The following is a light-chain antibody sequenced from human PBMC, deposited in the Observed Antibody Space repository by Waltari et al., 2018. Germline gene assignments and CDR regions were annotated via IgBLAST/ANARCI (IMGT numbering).Light chain of an antibody. CDR3: QQRSSWPLT. Sequence: EIVLIQSPATLALSPGERATLPVRASQSVRNYLAWFQQKPGQVPRLLIYCTSNRGTGVPARFSGSGSGTDFTLTISSLESEDVAVYYCQQRSSWPLTFGGGTKVQIK. CDR2: CTS. CDR1: QSVRNY. V-gene: IGKV3-11*01. J-gene: IGKJ4*01.